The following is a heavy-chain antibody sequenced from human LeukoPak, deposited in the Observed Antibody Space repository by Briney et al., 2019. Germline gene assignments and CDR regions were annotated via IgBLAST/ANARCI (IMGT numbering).Heavy chain of an antibody. CDR2: ISAYNGNT. V-gene: IGHV1-18*01. CDR3: ARDLSLWSGYYTPIYFDY. CDR1: GGTFSSYA. D-gene: IGHD3-3*01. Sequence: ASVKVSCKASGGTFSSYAISWVRQAPGQGLERMGWISAYNGNTNYAQKLQGRVTMTTDTSTSTAYMELRSLRSDDTAVYYCARDLSLWSGYYTPIYFDYWGQGTLVTVSS. J-gene: IGHJ4*02.